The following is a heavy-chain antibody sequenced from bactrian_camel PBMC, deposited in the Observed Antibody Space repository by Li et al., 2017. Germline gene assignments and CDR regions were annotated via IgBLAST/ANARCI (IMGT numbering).Heavy chain of an antibody. Sequence: HVQLVESGGGSVQAGGSLTLSCVASGRISRYCLGWFRQATGREREAVASVDSDGTGNYADSVKGRFTISKDRARNIVWLQMNSLKPEDTAMYYCAADPAFGYWGQGTQVTVS. CDR2: VDSDGTG. CDR1: GRISRYC. V-gene: IGHV3S53*01. CDR3: AADPAFGY. J-gene: IGHJ6*01.